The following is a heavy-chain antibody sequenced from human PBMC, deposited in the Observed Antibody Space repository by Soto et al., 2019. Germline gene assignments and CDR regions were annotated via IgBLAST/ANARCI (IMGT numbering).Heavy chain of an antibody. D-gene: IGHD3-16*01. Sequence: GGSLRLSCAASVFSFSSYSMNWVRQAPGKGLEWISYIGDSGSRIXXADSVKCRXTISRDNAKNSXYLQMXTLRAEDTAVYYCARDYVYAFDYWRQGTLVTXSS. CDR1: VFSFSSYS. J-gene: IGHJ4*02. CDR2: IGDSGSRI. CDR3: ARDYVYAFDY. V-gene: IGHV3-48*04.